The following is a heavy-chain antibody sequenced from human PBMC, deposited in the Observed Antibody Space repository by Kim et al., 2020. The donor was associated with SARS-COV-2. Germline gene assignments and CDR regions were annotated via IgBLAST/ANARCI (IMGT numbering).Heavy chain of an antibody. CDR2: IYYSGST. CDR1: GGSISSSSYY. V-gene: IGHV4-39*07. J-gene: IGHJ4*02. CDR3: ARRVVVPVLYYFDY. D-gene: IGHD2-2*01. Sequence: SETLSLTCTVSGGSISSSSYYWGWIRQPPGKGLEWIGSIYYSGSTYYNPSLKSRVTISVDTSKNQFSLKLSSVTAADTAVYYCARRVVVPVLYYFDYWGQGTLVTVSS.